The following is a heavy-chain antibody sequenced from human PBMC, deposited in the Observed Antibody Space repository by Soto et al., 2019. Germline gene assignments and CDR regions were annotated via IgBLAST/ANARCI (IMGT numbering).Heavy chain of an antibody. CDR3: ARAPRAARAAFDI. CDR1: GFTFSSYS. J-gene: IGHJ3*02. D-gene: IGHD6-6*01. Sequence: PGGSLRLSCAASGFTFSSYSMNWVRQAPGKGLEWVSSISSSSSYIYYADSVKGRFTISRDNAKNSLYLQMNSLRAEDTAVYYCARAPRAARAAFDIWGQGTMVTVSS. CDR2: ISSSSSYI. V-gene: IGHV3-21*01.